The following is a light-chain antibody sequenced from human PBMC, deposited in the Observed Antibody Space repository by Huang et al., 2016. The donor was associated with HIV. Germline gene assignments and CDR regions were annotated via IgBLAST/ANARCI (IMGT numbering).Light chain of an antibody. V-gene: IGKV3-15*01. CDR1: QTVSSN. Sequence: EIVMTQSPATLSVSPGERATLSCRASQTVSSNFAWYQQKPGQAPRLLLYAASTRATDIPARFSGSGSGTEFTLTISSLQSEDFAVYYCQHYRVWPPVYTFGQGTKLEIK. J-gene: IGKJ2*01. CDR3: QHYRVWPPVYT. CDR2: AAS.